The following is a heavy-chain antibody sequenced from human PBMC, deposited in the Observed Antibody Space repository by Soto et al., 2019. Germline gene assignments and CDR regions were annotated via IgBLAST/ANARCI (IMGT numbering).Heavy chain of an antibody. CDR1: GFTVSSNY. Sequence: EVQLVESGGGLVQPGGSLRLSCAASGFTVSSNYMSWVRQAPGKGLEWVSVIYSGGSTYYADSVKGRFTISRDNSKNTPYLQINTPRSPDTAVYHSAFYSCRCQVLAAAGTDYWGQGTLVTVSS. CDR3: AFYSCRCQVLAAAGTDY. V-gene: IGHV3-66*01. J-gene: IGHJ4*02. D-gene: IGHD6-13*01. CDR2: IYSGGST.